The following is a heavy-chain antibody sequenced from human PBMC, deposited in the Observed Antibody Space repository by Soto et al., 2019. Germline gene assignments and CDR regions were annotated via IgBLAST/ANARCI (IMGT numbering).Heavy chain of an antibody. D-gene: IGHD2-15*01. V-gene: IGHV4-39*01. CDR1: GGSISISSFY. J-gene: IGHJ3*01. CDR3: ARGVGFCGGGSCNSLNFFDF. CDR2: IHYSGST. Sequence: QLQLQESGPGLVKPSETLSLTCTVSGGSISISSFYWGWVRQPPGKGLEWVATIHYSGSTYYNPSVGSRVTISVDTSENQFSLKLRSVDATDTAVYFCARGVGFCGGGSCNSLNFFDFWGQGTVVTVSS.